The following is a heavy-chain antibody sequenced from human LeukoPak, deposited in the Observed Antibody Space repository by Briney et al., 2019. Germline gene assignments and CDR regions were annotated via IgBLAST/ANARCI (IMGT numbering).Heavy chain of an antibody. CDR3: ARVAKLMAYYYGMDV. J-gene: IGHJ6*02. CDR2: IWYDGSNK. D-gene: IGHD2-8*01. Sequence: GGSLRLSCAASGFTFSSYGMHWVRQAPGKGLEWVAVIWYDGSNKYYADSVKGRFTISRDNSKNTLYLQMNSLRAEDTAVYYCARVAKLMAYYYGMDVWGQGTTVTVSS. V-gene: IGHV3-33*01. CDR1: GFTFSSYG.